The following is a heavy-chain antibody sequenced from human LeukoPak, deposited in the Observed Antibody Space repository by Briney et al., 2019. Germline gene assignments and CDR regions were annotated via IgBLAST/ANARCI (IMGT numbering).Heavy chain of an antibody. Sequence: SETLSLTCTVSGGSIRSHYWSWIRQPPGKGLEYIGYIHDSGSTNYNPFLRGRVTISVDTSKNQFSLKLSSVTAADTAVYYCARDLPYCSGGSCYSRYYYYGMDVWGQGTTVTVSS. CDR3: ARDLPYCSGGSCYSRYYYYGMDV. J-gene: IGHJ6*02. D-gene: IGHD2-15*01. V-gene: IGHV4-59*11. CDR1: GGSIRSHY. CDR2: IHDSGST.